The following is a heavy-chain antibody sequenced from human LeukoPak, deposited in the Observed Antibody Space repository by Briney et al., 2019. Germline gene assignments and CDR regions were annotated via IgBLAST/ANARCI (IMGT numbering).Heavy chain of an antibody. D-gene: IGHD3-16*01. CDR3: VRESRPGGAMGLYHNFDY. V-gene: IGHV3-7*01. CDR2: IKEDGTEK. Sequence: GGSLRLSCAASGFNISDFWMTWVRQAPGKGLEWVANIKEDGTEKHLIDSVRGRFTISRDNTKNLLYLQMNSLRGDDTATYYCVRESRPGGAMGLYHNFDYWGQGTLVAVSS. J-gene: IGHJ4*02. CDR1: GFNISDFW.